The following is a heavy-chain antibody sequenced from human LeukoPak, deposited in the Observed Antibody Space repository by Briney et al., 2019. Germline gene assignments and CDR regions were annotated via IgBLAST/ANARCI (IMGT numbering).Heavy chain of an antibody. V-gene: IGHV1-18*01. CDR2: ISAYNGNI. CDR3: ARESRGYRYGYFYYYDMDV. J-gene: IGHJ6*02. D-gene: IGHD5-18*01. CDR1: GYTFTSYG. Sequence: GASVKLSCKASGYTFTSYGISWVRQAPGQGLEWMGWISAYNGNINYAQKFQGRVTMTTDTSTSTAYMELRSLRSDDTAVYYCARESRGYRYGYFYYYDMDVWGQGTTVTVSS.